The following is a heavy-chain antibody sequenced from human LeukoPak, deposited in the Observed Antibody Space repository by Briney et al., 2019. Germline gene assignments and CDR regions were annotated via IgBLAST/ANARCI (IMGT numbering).Heavy chain of an antibody. CDR3: ARGASKWELLGGEFDY. CDR2: ISSSSSTI. V-gene: IGHV3-48*01. D-gene: IGHD1-26*01. Sequence: SGGSLRLSCAASGFTFSSYSMNWVRQAPGKGLEWVSYISSSSSTIYYADSVKGRFTISRDNAKNSLYLQMNSLRAEDTAVYYCARGASKWELLGGEFDYWGQGTLVTVSS. J-gene: IGHJ4*02. CDR1: GFTFSSYS.